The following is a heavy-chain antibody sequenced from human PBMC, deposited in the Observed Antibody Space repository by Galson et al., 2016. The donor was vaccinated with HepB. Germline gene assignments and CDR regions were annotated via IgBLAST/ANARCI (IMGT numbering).Heavy chain of an antibody. J-gene: IGHJ6*03. CDR1: GFTFSSRG. Sequence: SLRLSCAASGFTFSSRGMHWVRQAPGKGLEWVAVIWPDGSDDKYGAYVQGRFRISSENFKKTLYLQMNSLRAEDTAVYYCTKEGAYCSSSRCRYYMDVWGRGTTVTVSS. CDR3: TKEGAYCSSSRCRYYMDV. V-gene: IGHV3-33*06. CDR2: IWPDGSDD. D-gene: IGHD2-2*01.